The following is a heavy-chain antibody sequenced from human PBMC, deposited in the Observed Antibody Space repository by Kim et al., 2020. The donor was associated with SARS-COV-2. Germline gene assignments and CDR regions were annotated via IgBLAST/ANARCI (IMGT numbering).Heavy chain of an antibody. CDR3: ASPVVGDCSSTSCYVGNYGMDV. CDR1: GGSFSGYY. Sequence: SETLSLTCAVYGGSFSGYYWSWIRQPPGKGLEWIGEINHSGSTNYNPSLKSRVTISVDTSKNQFSLKLSSVTAADTAVYYCASPVVGDCSSTSCYVGNYGMDVWGQGTTVTVSS. V-gene: IGHV4-34*01. J-gene: IGHJ6*02. CDR2: INHSGST. D-gene: IGHD2-2*01.